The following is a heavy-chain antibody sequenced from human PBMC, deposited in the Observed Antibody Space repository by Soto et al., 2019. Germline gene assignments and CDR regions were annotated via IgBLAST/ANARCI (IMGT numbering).Heavy chain of an antibody. V-gene: IGHV5-10-1*01. J-gene: IGHJ6*02. CDR3: ARLSRASFALDV. Sequence: GESLKISCKGSGYNFITDWLSWVRQMPGKGLEWMGRIDPTDSYTKYSPSFEGHVTISADKSISTAYLQWSSLKASDSAVYYCARLSRASFALDVWGQGTTVTVSS. D-gene: IGHD3-16*01. CDR2: IDPTDSYT. CDR1: GYNFITDW.